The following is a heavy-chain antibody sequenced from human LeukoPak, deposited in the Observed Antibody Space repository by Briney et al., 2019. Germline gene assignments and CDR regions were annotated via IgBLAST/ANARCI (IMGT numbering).Heavy chain of an antibody. V-gene: IGHV1-24*01. CDR1: GYTLTELS. D-gene: IGHD1-26*01. J-gene: IGHJ3*02. CDR2: FDPEDGET. CDR3: ATGVGATTVSVFDI. Sequence: ASVKVSCKVSGYTLTELSMHWVRQAPRKGLEWMGGFDPEDGETIYAQKFQGRVTMTEDTSTDTAYMELSSLRSEDTAVYYCATGVGATTVSVFDIWGQGTMVTVSS.